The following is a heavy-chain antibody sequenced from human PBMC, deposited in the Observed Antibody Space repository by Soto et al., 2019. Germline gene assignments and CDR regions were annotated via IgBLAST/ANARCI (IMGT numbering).Heavy chain of an antibody. D-gene: IGHD3-3*02. CDR3: ARDSPPIAS. CDR2: ISAYNGNT. V-gene: IGHV1-18*01. J-gene: IGHJ5*02. CDR1: GYTFTSFH. Sequence: QVQLVQSGAEVKKPGASVKVSCKASGYTFTSFHISWVRQAPGQGLEWMGWISAYNGNTNYAQNLQGRVTMPTATSTSTAYMELRSLRSADPAMYYCARDSPPIASWGQGTLVTVSS.